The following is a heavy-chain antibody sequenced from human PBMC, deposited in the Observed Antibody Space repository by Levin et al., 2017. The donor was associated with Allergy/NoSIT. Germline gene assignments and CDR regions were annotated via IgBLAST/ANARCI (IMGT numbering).Heavy chain of an antibody. CDR1: GFTFSSYW. CDR3: AREPHITIFGVVTQNWFDP. V-gene: IGHV3-7*01. CDR2: IKQDGSEK. Sequence: GGSLRLSCAASGFTFSSYWMSWVRQAPGKGLEWVANIKQDGSEKYYVDSVKGRFTISRDNAKNSLYLQMNSLRAEDTAVYYCAREPHITIFGVVTQNWFDPWGQGTLVTVSS. J-gene: IGHJ5*02. D-gene: IGHD3-3*01.